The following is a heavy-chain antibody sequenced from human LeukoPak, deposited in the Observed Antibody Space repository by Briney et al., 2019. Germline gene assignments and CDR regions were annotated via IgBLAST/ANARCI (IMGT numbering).Heavy chain of an antibody. CDR1: GGSISTYY. CDR3: AREGRGLINYYFHY. V-gene: IGHV4-4*07. D-gene: IGHD3/OR15-3a*01. J-gene: IGHJ4*02. CDR2: IYTRGST. Sequence: SETLSLTCTVAGGSISTYYWSWIRDPAGEGLEWSGRIYTRGSTNYIPSLKSRVTMSVDTSKKQPSLKLSSVSDADTAVSYCAREGRGLINYYFHYWGQGTLVTVSS.